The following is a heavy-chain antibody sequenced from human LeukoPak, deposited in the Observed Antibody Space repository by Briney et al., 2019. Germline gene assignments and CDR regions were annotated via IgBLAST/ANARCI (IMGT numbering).Heavy chain of an antibody. CDR1: GFTVSSNY. V-gene: IGHV3-66*02. D-gene: IGHD3-3*01. CDR3: AKDLAKELLYRRGKYYFDY. J-gene: IGHJ4*02. Sequence: GGSLRLSCAASGFTVSSNYMSWVRQAPGKGLEWVSVIYSGGSTYYADSVKGRFIISRDNSKNTLYLQMNSLRAEDTAVYYCAKDLAKELLYRRGKYYFDYWGQGILVTVPS. CDR2: IYSGGST.